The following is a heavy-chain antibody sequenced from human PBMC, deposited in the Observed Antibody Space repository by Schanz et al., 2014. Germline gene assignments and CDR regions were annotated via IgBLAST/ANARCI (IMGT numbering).Heavy chain of an antibody. V-gene: IGHV1-2*04. CDR1: GYTFTGYY. J-gene: IGHJ4*02. Sequence: QEQLVQSGAEVRKPGASVKVSCKASGYTFTGYYIHWVRQAPGQGLEWMGRINPNSGGSNYAQKFQGWITMTRDTSISTAYMELSRLKSDDTAVYYCARAFGGDEAAGALDYWGQGTLVTVSS. CDR3: ARAFGGDEAAGALDY. CDR2: INPNSGGS. D-gene: IGHD5-12*01.